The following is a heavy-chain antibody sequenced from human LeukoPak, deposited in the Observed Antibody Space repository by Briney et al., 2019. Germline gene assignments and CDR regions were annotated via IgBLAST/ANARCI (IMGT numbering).Heavy chain of an antibody. CDR3: ARAPYCSGGSCYYFDY. V-gene: IGHV4-4*02. J-gene: IGHJ4*02. CDR1: GGSISSSNW. CDR2: IYHSGST. Sequence: PSGTLSLTCAVSGGSISSSNWWSWVRQPPGKGLEWIGEIYHSGSTNYNPSLKSRVTISVDKSKNQFSLKLSSVTAADTAVYYCARAPYCSGGSCYYFDYWGRGTLVTVSS. D-gene: IGHD2-15*01.